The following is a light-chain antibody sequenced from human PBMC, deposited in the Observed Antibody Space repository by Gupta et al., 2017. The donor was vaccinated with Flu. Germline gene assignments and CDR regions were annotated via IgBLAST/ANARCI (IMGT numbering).Light chain of an antibody. V-gene: IGLV2-14*04. J-gene: IGLJ1*01. CDR3: SSYTSSSTLGAKEV. CDR2: DVR. CDR1: SSDVGGYNY. Sequence: SCTGTSSDVGGYNYVSWYQQHPGKAPKLMIYDVRNRPSGVSNRFSGSKSGNTASLTISGLQAEDEADYYCSSYTSSSTLGAKEVFGTGTKVTVL.